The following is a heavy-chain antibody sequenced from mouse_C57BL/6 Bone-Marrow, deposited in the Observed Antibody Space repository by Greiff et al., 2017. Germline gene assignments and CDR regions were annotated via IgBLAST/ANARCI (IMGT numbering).Heavy chain of an antibody. CDR3: TRAFTTVVATDYFDY. CDR2: ISSGGDYI. V-gene: IGHV5-9-1*02. Sequence: EVKVVESGEGLVKPGGSLKLSCAASGFTFSSYAMSWVRQTPEKRLEWVAYISSGGDYIYYADTVKGRFTISRDNARNTLYLQMSSLKSEDTAMYYCTRAFTTVVATDYFDYWGQGTTLTVSS. CDR1: GFTFSSYA. J-gene: IGHJ2*01. D-gene: IGHD1-1*01.